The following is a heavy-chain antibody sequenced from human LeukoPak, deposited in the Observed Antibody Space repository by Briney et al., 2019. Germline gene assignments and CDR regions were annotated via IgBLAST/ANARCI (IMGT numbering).Heavy chain of an antibody. D-gene: IGHD3-10*01. CDR1: GFTFNGSA. Sequence: PGGSLRLSCAASGFTFNGSALHWVRQASGKVLEWVGRIRSTANGYATAYAASVKGRFTISRDDSKNTAYLQMDSLKTEDTAVYYCTGNYYGSGSYADFDYWGQGTLVTVSS. CDR3: TGNYYGSGSYADFDY. V-gene: IGHV3-73*01. J-gene: IGHJ4*02. CDR2: IRSTANGYAT.